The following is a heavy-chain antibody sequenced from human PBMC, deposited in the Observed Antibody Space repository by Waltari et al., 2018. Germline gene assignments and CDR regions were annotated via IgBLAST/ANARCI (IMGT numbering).Heavy chain of an antibody. V-gene: IGHV4-4*02. J-gene: IGHJ4*02. CDR3: ASQRGSWNYGPVDY. Sequence: QVQLQESGPGLVKPSGTLSLTCAVSGGSISSSNWWSWVSQPPGKGLEWIGEIYHSGSTNYNPSLKRRVTISVDKSKNQVSLKLSSVTAADTAVYYCASQRGSWNYGPVDYWGQGTLVTVSS. D-gene: IGHD1-7*01. CDR2: IYHSGST. CDR1: GGSISSSNW.